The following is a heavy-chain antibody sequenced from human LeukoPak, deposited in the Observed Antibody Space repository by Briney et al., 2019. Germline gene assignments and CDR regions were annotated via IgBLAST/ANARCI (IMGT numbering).Heavy chain of an antibody. CDR3: TRVSGGYDVSDY. J-gene: IGHJ4*02. D-gene: IGHD3-3*01. CDR2: IRKDGSQK. CDR1: GFTFSSYW. V-gene: IGHV3-7*03. Sequence: GGSLRLSCAASGFTFSSYWMSWVRQARGKGLEWVANIRKDGSQKYYVDSVEGRFNISRDNAKNSLYLQMNTLRADDTAVYYCTRVSGGYDVSDYWGQGTLVTVSS.